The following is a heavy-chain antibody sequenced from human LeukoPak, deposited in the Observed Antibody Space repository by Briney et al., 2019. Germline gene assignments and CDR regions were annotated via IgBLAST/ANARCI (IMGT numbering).Heavy chain of an antibody. CDR2: IIPIFGTA. CDR3: ASDFTAMFTGFDY. V-gene: IGHV1-69*01. CDR1: GGTFSSYA. J-gene: IGHJ4*02. Sequence: GSSVKVSCKASGGTFSSYAISWVRQAPGQGLEWMGGIIPIFGTANYAQKFQGRVTITADESTSTAYMELTSLRSDDTAVYYCASDFTAMFTGFDYWGQGTLVTVSS. D-gene: IGHD5-18*01.